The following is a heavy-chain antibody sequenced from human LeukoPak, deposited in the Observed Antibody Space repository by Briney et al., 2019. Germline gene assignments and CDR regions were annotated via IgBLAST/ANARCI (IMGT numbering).Heavy chain of an antibody. V-gene: IGHV3-23*01. Sequence: GGSLRLSCAASGFNFNNYVMSWVRQAPGKGLEWVSVLFVGGASTLYADSVKGRFTISGDISKNTLYLQMNGLRAEDTAVYFCAKECDYSPGHKFDLWGQGTLVTVSS. CDR3: AKECDYSPGHKFDL. J-gene: IGHJ4*02. D-gene: IGHD4-11*01. CDR2: LFVGGAST. CDR1: GFNFNNYV.